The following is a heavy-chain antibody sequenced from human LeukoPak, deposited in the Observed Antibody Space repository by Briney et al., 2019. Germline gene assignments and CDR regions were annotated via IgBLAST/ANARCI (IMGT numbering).Heavy chain of an antibody. J-gene: IGHJ4*02. V-gene: IGHV4-59*01. CDR3: ARGRIQLWY. D-gene: IGHD5-18*01. Sequence: PSETLSLTCSVSGDSISSYYWSWIRQPPGKGLEWIGYIYYSGSTNYNPSLKSRVTISVDTSKNQFSLNLSSVTAADTAVYYCARGRIQLWYWGQGTLVTVSS. CDR1: GDSISSYY. CDR2: IYYSGST.